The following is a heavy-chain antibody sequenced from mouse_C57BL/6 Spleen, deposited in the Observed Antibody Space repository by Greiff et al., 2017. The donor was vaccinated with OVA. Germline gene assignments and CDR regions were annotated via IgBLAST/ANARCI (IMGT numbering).Heavy chain of an antibody. J-gene: IGHJ2*01. CDR2: ISYDGSN. Sequence: EVKLQESGPGLVKPSQSLSLTCSVTGYSITSGYYWNWIRQFPGNKLEWMGYISYDGSNNYNPSLKNRISITRDTSKNQFFLKLDSVTTEVTATYYCARYYGSSNYFDYWGQGTTLTVSS. V-gene: IGHV3-6*01. CDR1: GYSITSGYY. D-gene: IGHD1-1*01. CDR3: ARYYGSSNYFDY.